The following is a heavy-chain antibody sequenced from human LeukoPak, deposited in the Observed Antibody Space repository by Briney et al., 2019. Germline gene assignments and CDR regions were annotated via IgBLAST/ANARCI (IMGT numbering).Heavy chain of an antibody. CDR3: ARVASSGWNYDY. CDR1: GYTFTGYY. CDR2: INANRGGT. D-gene: IGHD6-19*01. J-gene: IGHJ4*02. V-gene: IGHV1-2*02. Sequence: ASVKVSCKASGYTFTGYYMHWVRQAPGQGLEWMGWINANRGGTNYAQKLQGRVTMTRDTSISTAYMELSRLRSDDTAVYYCARVASSGWNYDYGGQGTLVTVSS.